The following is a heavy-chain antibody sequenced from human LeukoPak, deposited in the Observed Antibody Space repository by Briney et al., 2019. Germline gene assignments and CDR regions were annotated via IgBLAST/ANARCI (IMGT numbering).Heavy chain of an antibody. J-gene: IGHJ2*01. CDR3: ARSKVPIAYWYFDL. CDR1: GGSISSSSYY. V-gene: IGHV4-39*01. D-gene: IGHD2-21*01. CDR2: IYYLGST. Sequence: PSETLSLTCTVSGGSISSSSYYWGWIRQPPGKGLEWIGSIYYLGSTYYNPSLKSRVTVSVDTSKNQFSLKLTSVTAADTAVYYCARSKVPIAYWYFDLWGRGTLVTVSS.